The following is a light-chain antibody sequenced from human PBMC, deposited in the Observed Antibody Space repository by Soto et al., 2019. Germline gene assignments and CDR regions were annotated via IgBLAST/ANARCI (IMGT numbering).Light chain of an antibody. V-gene: IGKV1-39*01. CDR3: HQSYSTLSIT. CDR2: AAS. CDR1: ESISRH. Sequence: DIQMTQSPSSLSASVGDRVTITCRASESISRHLNWYQQKPGKAPNLLIYAASSLQNGVPSRFSGSGSGTDFTLTISNLQPEDFATYYCHQSYSTLSITFGHGTRLEIK. J-gene: IGKJ5*01.